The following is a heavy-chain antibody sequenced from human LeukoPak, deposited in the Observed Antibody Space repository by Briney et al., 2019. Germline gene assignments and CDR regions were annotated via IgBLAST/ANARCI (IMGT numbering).Heavy chain of an antibody. V-gene: IGHV1-3*01. CDR2: INAGNGNT. Sequence: ASVKVSCKASGYTFTSYAMHWVRQAPGQRLEWMGWINAGNGNTKYSQKFQRRVTITRDSSASTAYMELSSLRSEDTAVYYCARVHKDTAMVDYWGQGTLVTVSS. J-gene: IGHJ4*02. CDR3: ARVHKDTAMVDY. CDR1: GYTFTSYA. D-gene: IGHD5-18*01.